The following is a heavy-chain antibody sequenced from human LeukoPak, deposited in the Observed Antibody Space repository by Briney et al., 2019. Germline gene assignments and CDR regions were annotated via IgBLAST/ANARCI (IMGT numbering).Heavy chain of an antibody. J-gene: IGHJ6*03. CDR3: ARGAKSYYYYHMDV. Sequence: ASVKVSFKASGYTFTGYYMHWVRQAPGQGLEWMGWINPNSGGTNYAQKFQGRVTMTRDTSISTAYMDVSRLTSDDTAVYYCARGAKSYYYYHMDVLRKGTTVTVSS. V-gene: IGHV1-2*02. CDR2: INPNSGGT. CDR1: GYTFTGYY.